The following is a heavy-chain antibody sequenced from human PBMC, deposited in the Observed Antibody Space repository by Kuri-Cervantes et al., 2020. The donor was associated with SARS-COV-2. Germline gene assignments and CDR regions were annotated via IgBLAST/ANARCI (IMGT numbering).Heavy chain of an antibody. J-gene: IGHJ3*02. CDR1: GYTFTSYD. Sequence: ASVKVSCKASGYTFTSYDINWVRQATGQGLEWMGWMNPNSGNTGCAQKFQGRVTMTRNTSISTAYMELSSLRSEDTAVYYCARDNGSWDIVVVVALDIWGQGTMVTVSS. V-gene: IGHV1-8*02. CDR2: MNPNSGNT. CDR3: ARDNGSWDIVVVVALDI. D-gene: IGHD2-15*01.